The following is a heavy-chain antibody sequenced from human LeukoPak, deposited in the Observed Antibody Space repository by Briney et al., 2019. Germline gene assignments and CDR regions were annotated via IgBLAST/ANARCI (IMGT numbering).Heavy chain of an antibody. CDR2: VSGDGGST. D-gene: IGHD3-22*01. J-gene: IGHJ3*02. V-gene: IGHV3-43*02. CDR1: GFTFDDYA. Sequence: GGSLRLSCAASGFTFDDYAMHWVRQAPGKGLELVSLVSGDGGSTYYADSVKGRFTISRDNSKNSLYLQMNSLRTEDTALYSCAKDRGLTMIVVVIPKYDAFDIWGQGTMVTVSS. CDR3: AKDRGLTMIVVVIPKYDAFDI.